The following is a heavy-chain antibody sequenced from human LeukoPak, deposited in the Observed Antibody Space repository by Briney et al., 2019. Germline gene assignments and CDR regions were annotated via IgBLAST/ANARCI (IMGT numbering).Heavy chain of an antibody. V-gene: IGHV3-23*01. CDR3: AKSKESYYYGMDV. CDR1: GFTFSSYA. CDR2: IRGSGDSI. J-gene: IGHJ6*02. Sequence: GGSLRLSCAASGFTFSSYAMSWVRQAPGKGLEWVSAIRGSGDSIYYADSVKGRFTISRDNSKNTLCLQMNSLRAEDTAVYYCAKSKESYYYGMDVWGQGTTVTVSS.